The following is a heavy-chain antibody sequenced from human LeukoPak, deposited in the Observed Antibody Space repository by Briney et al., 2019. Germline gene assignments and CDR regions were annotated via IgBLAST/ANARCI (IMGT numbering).Heavy chain of an antibody. D-gene: IGHD1-26*01. CDR1: GGSFSGYY. V-gene: IGHV4-34*01. CDR3: ARDSRAISGSYSMFDY. J-gene: IGHJ4*02. CDR2: INHSGST. Sequence: NASETLSLTCAVYGGSFSGYYWSWIRQPPGKGLEWIGEINHSGSTNYNPSLKSRVTISVDTSKNQFSLKLSSVTAADTAVYYCARDSRAISGSYSMFDYWGQGTLVTVSS.